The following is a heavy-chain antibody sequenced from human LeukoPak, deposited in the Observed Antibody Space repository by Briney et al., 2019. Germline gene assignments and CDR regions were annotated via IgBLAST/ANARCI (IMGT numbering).Heavy chain of an antibody. D-gene: IGHD3-16*02. CDR2: INHSGST. CDR1: GGSFSGYY. V-gene: IGHV4-34*01. CDR3: ARVWKLRLGELSLYHWFDP. Sequence: PSETLSLTCAVYGGSFSGYYWSWIRQPPGKGLEWIGEINHSGSTNYNPSLKSRVTISVDTSKNQFSLKLGSVTAADTAVYYCARVWKLRLGELSLYHWFDPWGQGTLVTVSS. J-gene: IGHJ5*02.